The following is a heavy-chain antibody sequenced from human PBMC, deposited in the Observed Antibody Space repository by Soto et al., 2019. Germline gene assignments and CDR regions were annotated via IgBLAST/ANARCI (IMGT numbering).Heavy chain of an antibody. CDR1: GGSISSNY. CDR3: AGGDYDYVWGSYRSVDY. Sequence: SETLSLTCTVSGGSISSNYWSWIRQPPGKGLEWIGYIYYSGSTNYNPSLKSRVTISVDTSKNQFSLKLSSVTAADTAVYYCAGGDYDYVWGSYRSVDYWGQGTLVTVSS. J-gene: IGHJ4*02. D-gene: IGHD3-16*02. V-gene: IGHV4-59*01. CDR2: IYYSGST.